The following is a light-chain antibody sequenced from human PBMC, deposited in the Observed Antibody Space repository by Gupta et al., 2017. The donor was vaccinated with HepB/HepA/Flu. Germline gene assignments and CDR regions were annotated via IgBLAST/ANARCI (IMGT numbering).Light chain of an antibody. CDR3: QQDCSMPVT. CDR1: QSVNSNF. V-gene: IGKV3-20*01. J-gene: IGKJ4*01. CDR2: GAS. Sequence: EVVLAQSPGTLSLSPGERATLSCRASQSVNSNFLTWYQQKPGQAPRLLIYGASSRATGIPDRFSGSWSGTDFSLTISRLEPADYAIYYCQQDCSMPVTFGGGTKVEIK.